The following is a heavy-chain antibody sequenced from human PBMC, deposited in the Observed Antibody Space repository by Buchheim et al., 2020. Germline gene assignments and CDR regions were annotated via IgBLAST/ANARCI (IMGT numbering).Heavy chain of an antibody. D-gene: IGHD3-22*01. CDR1: GGSFSGYY. CDR2: INHSGST. J-gene: IGHJ4*02. V-gene: IGHV4-34*01. Sequence: QVQLQQWGAGLLKPSETLSLTCAVSGGSFSGYYWRWIRQPPGQGLEWIGEINHSGSTNSNPSLKSRVTISVDTAKNKFSLNLSSVTAADTAVYYCAIDYDSSGYYPLDYWGQGTL. CDR3: AIDYDSSGYYPLDY.